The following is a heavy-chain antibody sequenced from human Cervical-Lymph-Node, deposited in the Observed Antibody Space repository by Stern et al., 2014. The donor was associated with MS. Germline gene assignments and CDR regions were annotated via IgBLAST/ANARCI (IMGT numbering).Heavy chain of an antibody. D-gene: IGHD3-3*01. CDR2: IIPIPGL. CDR1: GGTFTSYS. J-gene: IGHJ4*02. Sequence: QDQLVQSGPEVKEPGSSMTVSCKVSGGTFTSYSFSWVRQAPGQGLLWMGRIIPIPGLAPKFQGRVTITADKSTKTAYMEMTSLTSEDTAVYYCAREDFWNGGHFDNWGQGTLVTVSS. V-gene: IGHV1-69*04. CDR3: AREDFWNGGHFDN.